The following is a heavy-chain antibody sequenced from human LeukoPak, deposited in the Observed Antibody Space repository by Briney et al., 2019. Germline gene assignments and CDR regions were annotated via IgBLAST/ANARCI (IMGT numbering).Heavy chain of an antibody. CDR2: IYYSGST. Sequence: PSETLSLTCTVSGGSISSYYWSWIRQPPGKGLEWIGYIYYSGSTNYNPSLKSRVTISVDTSKNQFSLKLSSVTAADTAVYYCARGPRQYYHYDYWGQGTLVTVSS. CDR1: GGSISSYY. V-gene: IGHV4-59*01. D-gene: IGHD3-3*01. J-gene: IGHJ4*02. CDR3: ARGPRQYYHYDY.